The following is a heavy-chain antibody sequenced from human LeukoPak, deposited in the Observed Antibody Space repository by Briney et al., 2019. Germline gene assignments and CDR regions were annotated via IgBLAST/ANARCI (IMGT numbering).Heavy chain of an antibody. CDR2: ISSSRSYI. J-gene: IGHJ4*02. CDR1: GFTFSSHS. D-gene: IGHD1-26*01. V-gene: IGHV3-21*06. CDR3: ARDPTYYLRYGYFDS. Sequence: GGSLRLSCAASGFTFSSHSMSWVRQAPGKGLEWVSFISSSRSYIYYPDSVKGRFTISRDNANNVLYLQMNSLRAEDTAVYYYARDPTYYLRYGYFDSWGQGTLVTVSS.